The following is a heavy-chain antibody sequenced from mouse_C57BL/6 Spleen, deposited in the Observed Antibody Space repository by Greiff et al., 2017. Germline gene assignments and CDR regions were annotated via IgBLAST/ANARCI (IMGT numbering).Heavy chain of an antibody. CDR1: GYTFTSYW. CDR2: IHPNSGST. V-gene: IGHV1-64*01. CDR3: APITTVVGRGYYFDY. J-gene: IGHJ2*01. Sequence: QVQLQQPGAELVKPGASVKLSCKASGYTFTSYWMHWVKQRPGQGLEWIGMIHPNSGSTNYNETFKSKATLTVDKSSSTAYMQRSSLTSEDSAVYYCAPITTVVGRGYYFDYWGQGTTRTVSS. D-gene: IGHD1-1*01.